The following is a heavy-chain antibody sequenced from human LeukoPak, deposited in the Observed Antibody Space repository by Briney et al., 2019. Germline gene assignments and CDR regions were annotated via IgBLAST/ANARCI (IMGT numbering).Heavy chain of an antibody. CDR1: GFTFNNYG. V-gene: IGHV3-30*18. CDR3: AKDRETTASGTFDY. J-gene: IGHJ4*02. D-gene: IGHD6-13*01. Sequence: GGSLRLSCAASGFTFNNYGIHYVRQAPGKGLEWVAVISDDGRHKNYGDCVKGRFTISRDNSNNPLYLQMNSLRVEDTGVYYCAKDRETTASGTFDYWGQGTLVTVSS. CDR2: ISDDGRHK.